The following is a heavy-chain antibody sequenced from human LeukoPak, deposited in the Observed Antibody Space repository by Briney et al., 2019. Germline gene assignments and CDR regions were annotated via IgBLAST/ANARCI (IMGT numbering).Heavy chain of an antibody. CDR2: IDSSSSNI. V-gene: IGHV3-48*01. CDR3: AKDFFVGSSGWYGWFDP. J-gene: IGHJ5*02. D-gene: IGHD6-19*01. CDR1: GFTFTSYS. Sequence: GGSLRLSCAASGFTFTSYSMNWVRQAPGKGLEWISYIDSSSSNIYYADSVKGRFTIPRDNSKNTLYLQMNSLRAEDTAVYYCAKDFFVGSSGWYGWFDPWGQGTLVTVSS.